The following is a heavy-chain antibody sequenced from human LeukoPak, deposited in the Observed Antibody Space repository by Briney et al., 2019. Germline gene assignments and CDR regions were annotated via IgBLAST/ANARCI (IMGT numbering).Heavy chain of an antibody. V-gene: IGHV4-59*08. CDR3: ASLNYHGSGSPFDC. CDR1: GGSISSYY. D-gene: IGHD3-10*01. Sequence: SETLSLTCTVSGGSISSYYWSWIRQPPGKGLEWIGYIYYSGSTNYNPSLKSRVTISVDTSKNQFSLKLSSVTAADTAVYYCASLNYHGSGSPFDCWGQGMLVTVSS. CDR2: IYYSGST. J-gene: IGHJ4*02.